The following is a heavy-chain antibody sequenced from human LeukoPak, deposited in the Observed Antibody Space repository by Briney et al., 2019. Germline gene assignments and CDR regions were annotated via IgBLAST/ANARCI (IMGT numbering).Heavy chain of an antibody. CDR3: AKDGVGATSLDC. CDR2: IWHDGSYE. Sequence: PGGSLRLSCAASGFTFSRYGMHWVRQAPGKGLEWVAVIWHDGSYEYYADSVKGRFTISRDSSKNTLYLQMNSLRAEDTAVYYCAKDGVGATSLDCWGPGTLVTVSS. J-gene: IGHJ4*02. V-gene: IGHV3-33*06. D-gene: IGHD1-26*01. CDR1: GFTFSRYG.